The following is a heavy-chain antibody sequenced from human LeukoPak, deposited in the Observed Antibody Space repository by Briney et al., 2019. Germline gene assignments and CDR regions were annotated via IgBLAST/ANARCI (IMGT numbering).Heavy chain of an antibody. CDR1: GFTFISYA. Sequence: PGGSLRLSCAASGFTFISYAMHWVRQAPGKGLEWVAVISYDGSNKYYADSVKGRFTISRDNSKNTLYLQMNSLRAEDTAVYYCARDPQYWGQGTLVTVS. J-gene: IGHJ4*02. CDR2: ISYDGSNK. V-gene: IGHV3-30*04. CDR3: ARDPQY.